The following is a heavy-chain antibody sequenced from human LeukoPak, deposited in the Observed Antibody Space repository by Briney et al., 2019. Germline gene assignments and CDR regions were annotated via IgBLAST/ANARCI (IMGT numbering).Heavy chain of an antibody. J-gene: IGHJ3*01. CDR3: AREAFDV. Sequence: GGSLRLSCAASGFTFSSYDMRWVRQGTGGGLEWVSSIGSGGETSYSDSVKGRFTVSRENAKNSFYLQMNSLRAGDTAVYYCAREAFDVWGQGTMVTVSS. CDR2: IGSGGET. V-gene: IGHV3-13*04. CDR1: GFTFSSYD.